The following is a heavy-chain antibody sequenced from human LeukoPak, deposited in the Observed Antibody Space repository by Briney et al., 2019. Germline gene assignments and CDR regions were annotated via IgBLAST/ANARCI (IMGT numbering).Heavy chain of an antibody. CDR3: ARLSKTNRVQKLSRTVTTFPGYFDY. CDR2: INHSGST. CDR1: GGSFSGYY. J-gene: IGHJ4*02. D-gene: IGHD4-17*01. V-gene: IGHV4-34*01. Sequence: SETLSLTCAVYGGSFSGYYWSWIRQPPGKGLEWIGEINHSGSTNYNPSLKSRVTISVDTSKNQFSLKLSSVTAADTAVYYCARLSKTNRVQKLSRTVTTFPGYFDYWGQGTLVTVSS.